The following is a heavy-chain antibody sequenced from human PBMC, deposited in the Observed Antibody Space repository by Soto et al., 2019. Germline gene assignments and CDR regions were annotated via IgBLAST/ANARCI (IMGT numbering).Heavy chain of an antibody. Sequence: EVQLVESGGGLVKPGGSLRLSCAASGFTFSNAWMNWVRQAPGKGLEWVGRIKSKTDGGTTDYAAPVKGRFTISRDDSKNTLYLQMNSLKTEDTAVYYCTTALSYYDFWRVRWGQGTLVTVSS. CDR1: GFTFSNAW. CDR3: TTALSYYDFWRVR. D-gene: IGHD3-3*01. V-gene: IGHV3-15*07. CDR2: IKSKTDGGTT. J-gene: IGHJ4*02.